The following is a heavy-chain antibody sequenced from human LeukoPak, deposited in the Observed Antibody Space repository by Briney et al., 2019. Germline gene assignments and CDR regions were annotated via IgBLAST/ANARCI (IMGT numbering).Heavy chain of an antibody. CDR2: INAGNGNT. D-gene: IGHD3-16*02. CDR1: GYTFTSYG. J-gene: IGHJ4*02. V-gene: IGHV1-3*01. CDR3: ARDYDYLWGSYRANHNYFDY. Sequence: ASVKVSCKASGYTFTSYGISWVRQAPGQGLEWMGWINAGNGNTKYSQKFQGRVTITRDASASTAYMELSSLTSEDTAVYYCARDYDYLWGSYRANHNYFDYWGQGTLVTVSS.